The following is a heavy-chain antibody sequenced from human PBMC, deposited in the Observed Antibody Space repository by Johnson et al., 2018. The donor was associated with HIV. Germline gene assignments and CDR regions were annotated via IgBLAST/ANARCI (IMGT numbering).Heavy chain of an antibody. CDR1: GFTFDDYA. V-gene: IGHV3-9*01. J-gene: IGHJ3*02. Sequence: VQLVESGGGLVQPGRSLRLSCAASGFTFDDYAMHWVRQAPGKGLEWVSGISWNSGSIGYADSVKGRFTISRDNAKNSLSLQMNSLRAEDTAVYYCARDWVIGDAFDIWGQGTKVTVSS. CDR3: ARDWVIGDAFDI. CDR2: ISWNSGSI. D-gene: IGHD2-21*01.